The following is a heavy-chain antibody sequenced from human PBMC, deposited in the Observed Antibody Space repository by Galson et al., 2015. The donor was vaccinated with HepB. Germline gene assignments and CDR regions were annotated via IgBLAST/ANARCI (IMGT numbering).Heavy chain of an antibody. J-gene: IGHJ5*02. V-gene: IGHV3-74*01. CDR3: ARASIVVVPAAVGWFDP. D-gene: IGHD2-2*01. CDR1: GFTFSSYW. Sequence: SLRLSCAAPGFTFSSYWMHWVRQAPGKGLVWVSRINSDGSSTSYADSVKGRFTISRDNAKNTLYLQMNSLRAEDTAVYYCARASIVVVPAAVGWFDPWGQGTLVTVSS. CDR2: INSDGSST.